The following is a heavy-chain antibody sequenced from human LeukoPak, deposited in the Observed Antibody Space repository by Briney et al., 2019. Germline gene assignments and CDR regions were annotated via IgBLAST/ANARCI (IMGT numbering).Heavy chain of an antibody. Sequence: GGSLRLSCAASGFTFSSYSMNWVRQAPGKGLEWVSSISSSSSYIYYADSVKGRFTISRDNAKNSLCLQMNSLRAEDTAVYYCVIAVALFDYWGQGTLVTVSS. V-gene: IGHV3-21*01. D-gene: IGHD6-19*01. CDR3: VIAVALFDY. CDR1: GFTFSSYS. CDR2: ISSSSSYI. J-gene: IGHJ4*02.